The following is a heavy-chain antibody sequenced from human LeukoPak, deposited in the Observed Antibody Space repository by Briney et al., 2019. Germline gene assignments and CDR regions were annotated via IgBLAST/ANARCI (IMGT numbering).Heavy chain of an antibody. D-gene: IGHD6-13*01. CDR3: AKDGVGSRSWSCPHFDL. V-gene: IGHV3-23*01. J-gene: IGHJ4*02. Sequence: PGGSLRLSCAASGFTFSSYAMSWVRQAPGKGLEWVSGISGSGGSTYYADSVKGRFTISRDNSKNTLYLKMNSLRAEDTAVYHSAKDGVGSRSWSCPHFDLWGQGTLVIVSS. CDR1: GFTFSSYA. CDR2: ISGSGGST.